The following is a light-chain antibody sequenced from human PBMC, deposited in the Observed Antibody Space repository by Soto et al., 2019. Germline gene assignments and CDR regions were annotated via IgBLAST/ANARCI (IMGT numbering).Light chain of an antibody. CDR2: GAS. CDR3: HQRSNWPPFT. Sequence: EVVLTQSPATLSLSPGERATLSCRASQSVSTYLAWYQQKPGQPPRLLIYGASNRATGTPARFSGSGSGTDFTLTISSREPEDFAVYYCHQRSNWPPFTFGPGTKVEIK. V-gene: IGKV3-11*01. J-gene: IGKJ3*01. CDR1: QSVSTY.